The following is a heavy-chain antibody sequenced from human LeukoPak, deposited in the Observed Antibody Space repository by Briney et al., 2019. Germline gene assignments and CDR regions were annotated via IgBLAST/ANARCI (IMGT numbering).Heavy chain of an antibody. CDR1: GFTFRSHS. Sequence: GGSLRLSCVVSGFTFRSHSMSWVRQAPGKGLERVADITREGSAAYYVDSVKGRFSISRDNNENSLYLQKNSLRAEDKAVYYCAKDWHNGDDPLFDYWGQGTVVTVSS. J-gene: IGHJ4*02. CDR3: AKDWHNGDDPLFDY. D-gene: IGHD2-8*01. CDR2: ITREGSAA. V-gene: IGHV3-7*05.